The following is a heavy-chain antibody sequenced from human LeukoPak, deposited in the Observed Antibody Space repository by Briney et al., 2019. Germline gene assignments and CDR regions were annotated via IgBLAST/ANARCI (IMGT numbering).Heavy chain of an antibody. CDR3: ARAEGGQWYIDS. CDR1: GFTVSSNY. D-gene: IGHD6-19*01. CDR2: IHSGGNI. J-gene: IGHJ4*02. Sequence: GRSLRLTCAASGFTVSSNYMSWVRQAPGKGLEWVSVIHSGGNIYYADSVKGGFTISRDNSKHTLYLQMNSLSAEDAAVYYCARAEGGQWYIDSWGQGTLVTASS. V-gene: IGHV3-66*01.